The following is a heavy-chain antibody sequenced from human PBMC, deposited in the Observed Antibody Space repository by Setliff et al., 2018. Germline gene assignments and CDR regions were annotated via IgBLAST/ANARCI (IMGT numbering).Heavy chain of an antibody. V-gene: IGHV4-39*01. CDR3: ARAPGSGYYSRVPYGMDV. Sequence: SETLSLTCTVSGGSISSSSYYWGWIRQPPGKGLEWIGSIYYSGSTYYNPSLKSRVTISVDRSKNQFSLNLSSMTAADTAVYYCARAPGSGYYSRVPYGMDVWGQGTTVTVSS. CDR1: GGSISSSSYY. CDR2: IYYSGST. D-gene: IGHD3-22*01. J-gene: IGHJ6*02.